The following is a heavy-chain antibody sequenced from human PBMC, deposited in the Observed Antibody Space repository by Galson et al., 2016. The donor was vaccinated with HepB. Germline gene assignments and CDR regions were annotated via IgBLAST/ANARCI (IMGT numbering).Heavy chain of an antibody. Sequence: SLRLSCAASGFTFSSYALNWVRQAPGKRLEWVSAISGSGDTTYYADSVKGRFTISRDNSKNTLYLQMNSLRADDTAVYYCASNYYGSVGVNNARGVWGQGTTVTVS. J-gene: IGHJ6*02. CDR2: ISGSGDTT. CDR1: GFTFSSYA. D-gene: IGHD3-10*01. CDR3: ASNYYGSVGVNNARGV. V-gene: IGHV3-23*01.